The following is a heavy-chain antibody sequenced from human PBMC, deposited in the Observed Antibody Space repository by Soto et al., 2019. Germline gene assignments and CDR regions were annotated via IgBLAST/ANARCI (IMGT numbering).Heavy chain of an antibody. CDR2: IYPGDSDT. Sequence: GESLKISCKGSGYSFTSYWIGWVRQMPGRGLEWMGIIYPGDSDTRYSPSFQGQVTISADKSISTAYLQWSSLKASDTAMYYCARRDRSACIGPYYYYHYGMAFWGQGTTVTVSS. V-gene: IGHV5-51*01. J-gene: IGHJ6*02. CDR3: ARRDRSACIGPYYYYHYGMAF. D-gene: IGHD2-15*01. CDR1: GYSFTSYW.